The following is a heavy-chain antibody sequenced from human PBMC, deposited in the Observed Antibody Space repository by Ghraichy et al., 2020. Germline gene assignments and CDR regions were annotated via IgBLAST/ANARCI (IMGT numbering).Heavy chain of an antibody. CDR3: ARGFVSGYSSGWNYFDY. CDR2: IYSGGST. J-gene: IGHJ4*02. D-gene: IGHD6-19*01. V-gene: IGHV3-66*01. Sequence: GGSLRLSCAASGFTVSSNYMSWVRQAPGKGLEWVSVIYSGGSTYYADSVKGRFTISRDNSKNTLYLQMNSLRAEDTAVYYCARGFVSGYSSGWNYFDYWGQGTLVTVSS. CDR1: GFTVSSNY.